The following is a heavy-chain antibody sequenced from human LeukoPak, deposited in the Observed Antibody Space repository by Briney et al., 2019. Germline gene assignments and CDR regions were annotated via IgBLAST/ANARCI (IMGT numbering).Heavy chain of an antibody. CDR3: ARLYYDFWSGYSNFDY. Sequence: ASVKVSCKASGYTFTSYGISWVRQAPGQGLEWMGWISAYNGNTNYAQKLQGRVTMTTDTSTSTAYMELRSLRSDDTAVYYCARLYYDFWSGYSNFDYWGQGTLVTVSS. D-gene: IGHD3-3*01. V-gene: IGHV1-18*01. J-gene: IGHJ4*02. CDR2: ISAYNGNT. CDR1: GYTFTSYG.